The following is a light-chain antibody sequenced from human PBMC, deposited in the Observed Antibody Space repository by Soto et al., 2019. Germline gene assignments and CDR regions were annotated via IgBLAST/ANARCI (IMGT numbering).Light chain of an antibody. CDR2: DAS. Sequence: ELVLTQSPATLSVSPGERATLSCRASQGVGSTLAWYQQASGQAPRLLIYDASTRATGIPARFSGDGSGTEFTLTISSLQSDDIAVYYCQHYKTWPLSFGGGTRVEI. J-gene: IGKJ4*01. CDR1: QGVGST. V-gene: IGKV3-15*01. CDR3: QHYKTWPLS.